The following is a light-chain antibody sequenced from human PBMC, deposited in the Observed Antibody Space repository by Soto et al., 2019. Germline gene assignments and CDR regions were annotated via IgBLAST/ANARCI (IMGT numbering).Light chain of an antibody. Sequence: QSVLTRPPSAAGAPGQRVTISCSGSSSNIGRNTVNWYQQVPGTAPKLLIYSNDQRPSGVPDRFSGSKSGTSASLAISGLQSEDEADYYCAAWDDSLNGPFVFGIGTKVTVL. J-gene: IGLJ1*01. CDR1: SSNIGRNT. CDR2: SND. V-gene: IGLV1-44*01. CDR3: AAWDDSLNGPFV.